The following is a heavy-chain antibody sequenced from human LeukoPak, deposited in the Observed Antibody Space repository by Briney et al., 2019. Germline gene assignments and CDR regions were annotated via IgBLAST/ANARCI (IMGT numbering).Heavy chain of an antibody. J-gene: IGHJ3*02. D-gene: IGHD1-7*01. CDR3: ARVGNYEGDAFDI. V-gene: IGHV1-2*02. CDR1: GYTFTGYY. CDR2: INPNSGGT. Sequence: VASVKVSCKASGYTFTGYYMHWVRQAPGQGLQWMGWINPNSGGTNYAQKFQGRVTMTRDTSISTAYMELRRLRSDDTAVYYCARVGNYEGDAFDIWGQGTMVTVSS.